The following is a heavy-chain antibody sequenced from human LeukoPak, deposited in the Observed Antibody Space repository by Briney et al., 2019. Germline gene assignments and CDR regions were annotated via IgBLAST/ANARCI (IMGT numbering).Heavy chain of an antibody. CDR1: GGTFSSYA. V-gene: IGHV1-69*05. CDR2: IIPIFGTA. Sequence: SVKVSCKASGGTFSSYAISWVRQAPGQGLEWMGGIIPIFGTANYAQKFQGRVTITTDESTSTAYMELSSLRSEDTAVYYCARGVEAPLLWWFDPWAQGTLVTVSS. J-gene: IGHJ5*02. CDR3: ARGVEAPLLWWFDP. D-gene: IGHD2-15*01.